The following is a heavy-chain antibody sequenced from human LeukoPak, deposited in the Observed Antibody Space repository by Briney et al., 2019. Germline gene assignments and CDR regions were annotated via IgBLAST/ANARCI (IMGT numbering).Heavy chain of an antibody. D-gene: IGHD4-23*01. CDR1: GFTVSSNY. J-gene: IGHJ4*02. CDR3: ARWYGSYGGEPFDY. CDR2: IYSGGST. Sequence: GGALRLSGAASGFTVSSNYMSWVRQAPGKGLEWVSVIYSGGSTYYADSVKGRFTISRDNSKNTLYLQMNSLRAEDTAVYYCARWYGSYGGEPFDYWGQGTLVTVSS. V-gene: IGHV3-66*01.